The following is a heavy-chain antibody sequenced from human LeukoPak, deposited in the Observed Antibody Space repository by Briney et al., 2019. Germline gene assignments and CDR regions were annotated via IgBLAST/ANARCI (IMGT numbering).Heavy chain of an antibody. J-gene: IGHJ5*02. V-gene: IGHV1-2*02. CDR2: INPNSGGT. Sequence: ASVKVSCKASGYTFTDLYTHWVRQAPGQGLEWMGWINPNSGGTNYAQKFQGRVTMTRDTSISTAYMDLSRLRSDDTAVYYCARGVLAGYDSSGYPFYNWFDPWGQGTLVTVSS. D-gene: IGHD3-22*01. CDR3: ARGVLAGYDSSGYPFYNWFDP. CDR1: GYTFTDLY.